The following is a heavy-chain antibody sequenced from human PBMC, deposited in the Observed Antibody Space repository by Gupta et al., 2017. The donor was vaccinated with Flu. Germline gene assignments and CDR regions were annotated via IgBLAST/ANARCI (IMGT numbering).Heavy chain of an antibody. CDR3: ARGLPGGYSKGGNNWFDP. CDR1: GGTFSSYA. CDR2: IIPIFGTA. J-gene: IGHJ5*02. Sequence: QVQLVQSGAEVKKPGSSVKVSCKASGGTFSSYAISWVRQAPGQGLEWMGGIIPIFGTANYAQKFQGRVTITADESTSTAYRGLSSLRSEETAVYYCARGLPGGYSKGGNNWFDPWGQGTLVTVSS. D-gene: IGHD1-26*01. V-gene: IGHV1-69*01.